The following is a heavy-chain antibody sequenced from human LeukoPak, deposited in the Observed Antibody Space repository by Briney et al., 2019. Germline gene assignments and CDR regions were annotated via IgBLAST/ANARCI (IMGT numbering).Heavy chain of an antibody. D-gene: IGHD6-19*01. V-gene: IGHV4-59*01. CDR2: IYYSGST. J-gene: IGHJ4*02. Sequence: SETLSLTCAVYGGSFSGYYWSWIRQPPGKGLEWIGYIYYSGSTSYNPSLKSRVTISVDTSKNQFSLKLSSVTAADTAVYYCARDSRYSSGWFFDYWGQGTLVTVSS. CDR3: ARDSRYSSGWFFDY. CDR1: GGSFSGYY.